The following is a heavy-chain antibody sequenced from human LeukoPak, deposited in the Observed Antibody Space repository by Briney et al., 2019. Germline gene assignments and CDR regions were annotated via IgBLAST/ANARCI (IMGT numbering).Heavy chain of an antibody. D-gene: IGHD3-3*01. V-gene: IGHV3-7*01. CDR3: ARDPGSGYFL. Sequence: GGSLRLSCAASGFISSSYWMSWVRQAPGKGLEWVANIKQDGSERYYGDSVKGRFTISRDNAKNSLYLQMNSLRAEDTAVYYCARDPGSGYFLWGQGTTVTVSS. CDR1: GFISSSYW. J-gene: IGHJ6*02. CDR2: IKQDGSER.